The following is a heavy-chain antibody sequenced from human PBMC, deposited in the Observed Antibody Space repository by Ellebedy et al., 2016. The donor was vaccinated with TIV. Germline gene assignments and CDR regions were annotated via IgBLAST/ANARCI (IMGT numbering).Heavy chain of an antibody. CDR3: AFMTGSGSSPPP. CDR1: GGAFSSYA. D-gene: IGHD3-10*01. CDR2: IIPIFGTA. V-gene: IGHV1-69*13. J-gene: IGHJ5*02. Sequence: SVKVSCXASGGAFSSYAINWVRQAPGQGLEWMGGIIPIFGTANYAQKFQGRVTITADESTSTAYMELSSLRSEDTAVYYCAFMTGSGSSPPPWGQGTLVTVSS.